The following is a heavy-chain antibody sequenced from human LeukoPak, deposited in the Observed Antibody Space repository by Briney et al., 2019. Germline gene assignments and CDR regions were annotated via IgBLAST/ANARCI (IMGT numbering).Heavy chain of an antibody. CDR1: GGSISSSSYY. CDR3: ARGLAAATPLY. J-gene: IGHJ4*02. CDR2: INHSGST. Sequence: SETLSLTCTVSGGSISSSSYYWSWIRQPPGKGLEWIGEINHSGSTNYNPSLKSRVTISVDTSKNQFSLKLSSVTAADTAVYYCARGLAAATPLYWGQGTLVTVSS. D-gene: IGHD6-13*01. V-gene: IGHV4-39*07.